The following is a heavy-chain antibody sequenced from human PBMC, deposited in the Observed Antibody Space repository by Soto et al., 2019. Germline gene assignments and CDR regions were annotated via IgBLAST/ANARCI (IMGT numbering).Heavy chain of an antibody. J-gene: IGHJ4*02. CDR1: GFTFSRFA. Sequence: RLSCSASGFTFSRFAMHWVRQAPGKGLEYISSIDXXGGYTPYADSVKGRFTISRDNSKNTLYLQMSSLRPEDTAVYYCVKDHGTAMVRGGLDSWGQGALVTVSS. CDR3: VKDHGTAMVRGGLDS. CDR2: IDXXGGYT. D-gene: IGHD3-10*01. V-gene: IGHV3-64D*06.